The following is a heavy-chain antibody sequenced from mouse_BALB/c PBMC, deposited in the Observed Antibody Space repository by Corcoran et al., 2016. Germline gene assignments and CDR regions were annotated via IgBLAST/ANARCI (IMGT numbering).Heavy chain of an antibody. CDR3: ARRELRLHWYFDV. Sequence: EVQLQQSGPELVKPGASVKMSCKASGYTFTSYVMHWVKQKPGQGLEWIGYINPYNDGTKYNKKFKGKATLTSDKSSSTAYMELHSLTSEDSAVYYCARRELRLHWYFDVWGAGTTVTVSS. J-gene: IGHJ1*01. CDR1: GYTFTSYV. V-gene: IGHV1S136*01. D-gene: IGHD1-2*01. CDR2: INPYNDGT.